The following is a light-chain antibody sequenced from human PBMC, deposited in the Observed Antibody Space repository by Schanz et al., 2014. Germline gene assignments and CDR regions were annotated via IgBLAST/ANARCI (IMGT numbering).Light chain of an antibody. J-gene: IGLJ3*02. CDR2: ANN. Sequence: QSVLTQPPSVSGAPGQRVTISCTGSTSNLGATYDVHWYQQLPGAAPKLLIYANNIRPSGVPDRFFGSKSGTSASLAISGLQSEDETDYYCAAWDDSLDGWAFGGGTKLTVL. CDR3: AAWDDSLDGWA. V-gene: IGLV1-40*01. CDR1: TSNLGATYD.